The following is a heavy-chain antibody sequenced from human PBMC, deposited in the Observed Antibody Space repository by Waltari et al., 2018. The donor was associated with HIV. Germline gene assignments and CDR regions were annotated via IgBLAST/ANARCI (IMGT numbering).Heavy chain of an antibody. Sequence: QVQLVQSGAEVKKPGASVKVSCKASGYTFTSHGISWVRQAPGQGLEWMGWISAYNCNTNYAQKLQGRVTMTTDTSTSTAYMELRSLRSDDTAVYYCAAFRSDHLLDYYYYGMDVWGQGTTVTVSS. CDR1: GYTFTSHG. CDR2: ISAYNCNT. V-gene: IGHV1-18*01. CDR3: AAFRSDHLLDYYYYGMDV. J-gene: IGHJ6*02. D-gene: IGHD2-15*01.